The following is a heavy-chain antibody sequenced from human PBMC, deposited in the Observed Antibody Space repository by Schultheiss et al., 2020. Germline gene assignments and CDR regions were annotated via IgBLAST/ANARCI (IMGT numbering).Heavy chain of an antibody. Sequence: WGSLRLSCAVSGFTFGTYWMHWVRQAPGKGLVWVSRINSDGSSTSYADSVKGRFTISRDNAKNTLYLQMNSLRAEDTAVYYCAKDETEWETFDYWGQGTLVTVSS. CDR3: AKDETEWETFDY. V-gene: IGHV3-74*01. J-gene: IGHJ4*02. CDR1: GFTFGTYW. CDR2: INSDGSST. D-gene: IGHD1-26*01.